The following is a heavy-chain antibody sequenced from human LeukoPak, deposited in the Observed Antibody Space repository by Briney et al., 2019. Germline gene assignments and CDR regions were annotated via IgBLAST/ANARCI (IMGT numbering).Heavy chain of an antibody. J-gene: IGHJ4*02. CDR3: ARDSSANYFDY. CDR2: ISTTISTSGST. CDR1: GGSISGYY. Sequence: SETLSLTCTVSGGSISGYYWTWIRQPAGKGLEWIVRISTTISTSGSTNYNTSLKSRITMSVDTSKSQFSLRLSSVTAADTAMYYCARDSSANYFDYWGQGTLVTVSS. V-gene: IGHV4-4*07.